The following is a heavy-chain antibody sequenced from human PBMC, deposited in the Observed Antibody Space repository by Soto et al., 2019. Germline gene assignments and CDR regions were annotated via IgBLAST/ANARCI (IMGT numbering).Heavy chain of an antibody. J-gene: IGHJ6*02. V-gene: IGHV2-26*01. CDR1: GFSLTTGKMG. CDR3: ARMKVDAYQFYYAMDV. Sequence: SGPTLAHLTETRTLPYTVSGFSLTTGKMGVSWIRQPSGKDLEWLAHIFSDNERSYSTSLQSRLTIPKDTSGSQVVLSMTNVDPVDTATYYCARMKVDAYQFYYAMDVWGQGTTVTVSS. D-gene: IGHD2-2*01. CDR2: IFSDNER.